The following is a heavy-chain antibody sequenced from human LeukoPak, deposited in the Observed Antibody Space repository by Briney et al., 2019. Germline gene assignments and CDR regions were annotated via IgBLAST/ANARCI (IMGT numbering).Heavy chain of an antibody. CDR2: VKSETDGGTT. J-gene: IGHJ4*02. CDR3: TTSNYFYDSNAWY. CDR1: GFTFNDAW. V-gene: IGHV3-15*07. D-gene: IGHD3-22*01. Sequence: GGSLRLSCATSGFTFNDAWMNWVRLAPGKGLEWVGRVKSETDGGTTGYAAPVEGRFTISRDDSKNMLYLQMNSLKIEDTAVYYCTTSNYFYDSNAWYWGQGALVIVSS.